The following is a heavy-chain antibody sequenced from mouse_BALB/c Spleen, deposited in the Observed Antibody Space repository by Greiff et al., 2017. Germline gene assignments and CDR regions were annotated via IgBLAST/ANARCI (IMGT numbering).Heavy chain of an antibody. CDR1: GFTFSSFG. CDR3: ARSLYYYEYYYAMDY. Sequence: EVKLMESGGGLVQPGGSRKLSCAASGFTFSSFGMHWVRQAPEKGLEWVAYISSGSSTIYYADTVKGRFTISRDNPKNTLFLQMTSLRSEDTAMYYCARSLYYYEYYYAMDYWGQGTSVTVSS. V-gene: IGHV5-17*02. D-gene: IGHD1-1*01. J-gene: IGHJ4*01. CDR2: ISSGSSTI.